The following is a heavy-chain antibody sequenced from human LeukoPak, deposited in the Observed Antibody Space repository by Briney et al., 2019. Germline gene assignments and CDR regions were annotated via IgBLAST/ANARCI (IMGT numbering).Heavy chain of an antibody. Sequence: ASVKVSCKASGYTFTSYFMHWVRQAPGQGLEWMGIINPGGGRTTYAQKLQGRVTMTTDTSTSTAYMELRSLRSDDTAVYYCARGFHDSSGYYYEDFDYWGQGTLVTVSS. CDR2: INPGGGRT. CDR1: GYTFTSYF. J-gene: IGHJ4*02. V-gene: IGHV1-46*01. D-gene: IGHD3-22*01. CDR3: ARGFHDSSGYYYEDFDY.